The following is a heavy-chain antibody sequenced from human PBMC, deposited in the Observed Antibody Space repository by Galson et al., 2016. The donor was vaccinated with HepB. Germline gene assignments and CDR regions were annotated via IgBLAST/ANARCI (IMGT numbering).Heavy chain of an antibody. Sequence: SLRLSCAASGFTFSNYWMSWVRQAPGKGLEWVANIKQDGSDKYYVDSVKGRFTISRDNAKNSLYLQLNSLRAEDTAVYYCARDFHYTMVQEPYFDYWGQGTLLSVSS. V-gene: IGHV3-7*01. CDR1: GFTFSNYW. D-gene: IGHD3-10*01. CDR3: ARDFHYTMVQEPYFDY. CDR2: IKQDGSDK. J-gene: IGHJ4*02.